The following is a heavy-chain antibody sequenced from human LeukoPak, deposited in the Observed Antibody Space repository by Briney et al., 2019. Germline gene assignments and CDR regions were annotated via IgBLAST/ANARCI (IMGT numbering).Heavy chain of an antibody. J-gene: IGHJ6*03. D-gene: IGHD5-18*01. CDR1: GFTLSGSG. CDR2: IRSKTNTYAT. Sequence: GGSLRLSCAASGFTLSGSGIHWVRQASGKGLEWIGRIRSKTNTYATAYAASVKGRFTISRDNSKNTVYLQMNSLRAEDTAVYYCARDPTDRQLWLVYYYYYMDVWGKGTTVTVSS. CDR3: ARDPTDRQLWLVYYYYYMDV. V-gene: IGHV3-73*01.